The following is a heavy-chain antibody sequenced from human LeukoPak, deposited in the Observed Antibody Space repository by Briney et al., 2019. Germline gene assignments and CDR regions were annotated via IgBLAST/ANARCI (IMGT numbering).Heavy chain of an antibody. CDR1: GFTFSNYW. CDR3: LYGGYFHY. J-gene: IGHJ1*01. Sequence: GGSLRLSCEASGFTFSNYWMHGVRQAPNQGLMWVARINSDESISDYADSVNGRFTISRDNAKNTLYLQMNSLRAEDTAVYFCLYGGYFHYWGQGTLVTVSS. V-gene: IGHV3-74*01. D-gene: IGHD3-16*01. CDR2: INSDESIS.